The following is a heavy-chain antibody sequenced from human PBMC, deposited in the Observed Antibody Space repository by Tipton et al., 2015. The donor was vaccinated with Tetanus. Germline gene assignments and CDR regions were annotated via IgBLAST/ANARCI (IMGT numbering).Heavy chain of an antibody. V-gene: IGHV4-34*01. CDR2: INYDGST. CDR3: ARGDYYGSGTYDV. CDR1: FSRYA. J-gene: IGHJ6*02. D-gene: IGHD3-10*01. Sequence: FSRYAMTWVRQPPGKGLEWVGEINYDGSTNYSPSLKSRVTLSLDTTKKQVSLKLSSVTAADTAVYYCARGDYYGSGTYDVWGQGTTVTVPS.